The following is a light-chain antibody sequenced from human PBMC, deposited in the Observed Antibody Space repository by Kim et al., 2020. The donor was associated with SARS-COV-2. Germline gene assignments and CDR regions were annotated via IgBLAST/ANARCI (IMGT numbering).Light chain of an antibody. CDR3: QHYSRFPYA. CDR2: LAS. J-gene: IGKJ2*01. CDR1: QDISTW. V-gene: IGKV1-5*03. Sequence: ASVGDTVTITCRASQDISTWLAWYQQKPGRAPKLLLYLASSLESGVPSRFSGSGSETGFTLTISSLQPDDFATYYCQHYSRFPYAFGQGTKVDIK.